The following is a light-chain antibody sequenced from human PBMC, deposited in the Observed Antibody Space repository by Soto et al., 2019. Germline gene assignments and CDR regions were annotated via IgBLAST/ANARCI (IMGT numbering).Light chain of an antibody. CDR1: SSDVGGYNF. V-gene: IGLV2-11*01. CDR2: DVT. J-gene: IGLJ1*01. CDR3: CSYAGSDTYV. Sequence: QLVLTQPRSVSGSPGQSVTISCTGTSSDVGGYNFVSWYQHPPGKAPKLMLYDVTNRPSGVPDRFSGSKSDNTASLTISGLQAEDEADYYCCSYAGSDTYVFGTGTKLTVL.